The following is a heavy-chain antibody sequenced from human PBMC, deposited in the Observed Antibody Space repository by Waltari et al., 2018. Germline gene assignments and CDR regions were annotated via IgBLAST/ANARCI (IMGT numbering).Heavy chain of an antibody. J-gene: IGHJ4*02. V-gene: IGHV3-48*03. CDR2: ISSSGPTI. CDR3: ARVWGVTTSDF. Sequence: EVQLVESGGGLVQPGGSLRLSCAASGFSLSDYGMNWVRQAPGMGLDWLSFISSSGPTIHYADSVKGRFTVSRDNTKNSLSLQMNSLRAEDTAVYYCARVWGVTTSDFWGQGTLVTVSS. CDR1: GFSLSDYG. D-gene: IGHD4-17*01.